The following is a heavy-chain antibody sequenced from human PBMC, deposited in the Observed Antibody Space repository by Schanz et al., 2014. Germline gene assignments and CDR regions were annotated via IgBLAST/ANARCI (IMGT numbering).Heavy chain of an antibody. CDR1: GYTFTTYA. CDR2: ISVYTGNT. D-gene: IGHD3-9*01. V-gene: IGHV1-18*01. CDR3: AKAEYDILTDSYSRLDP. J-gene: IGHJ5*02. Sequence: QVQLVQSGAEVKKPGASVRVSCKASGYTFTTYAMSWVRQAPGQGLEWVGWISVYTGNTKYGPKVQGRVTMTADTSTNTAYMELRSLRSDDTAVYYCAKAEYDILTDSYSRLDPWGQGTLVTVSS.